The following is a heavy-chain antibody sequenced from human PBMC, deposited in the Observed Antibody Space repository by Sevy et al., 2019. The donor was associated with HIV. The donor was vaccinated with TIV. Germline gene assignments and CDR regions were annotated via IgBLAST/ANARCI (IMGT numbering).Heavy chain of an antibody. CDR2: IRSKANSYAT. D-gene: IGHD1-26*01. CDR1: GFTFSGSA. CDR3: TRKEIVGGASSYYYYMDV. J-gene: IGHJ6*03. V-gene: IGHV3-73*01. Sequence: GGSLRLSCAASGFTFSGSAMHWVRQASGKGLEWVGRIRSKANSYATAYAASVKGRFTISRDDSKKTASLQMNSLKTADTAVYYCTRKEIVGGASSYYYYMDVWGKGTTVTVSS.